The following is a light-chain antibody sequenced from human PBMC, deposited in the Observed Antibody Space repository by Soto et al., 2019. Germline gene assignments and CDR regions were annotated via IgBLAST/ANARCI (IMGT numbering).Light chain of an antibody. CDR2: DAS. V-gene: IGKV3-11*01. CDR1: QSVSSY. CDR3: QQRSNWPLT. Sequence: EIVLTQSPATLSLSPGERATLSCRASQSVSSYLAWYQQKSGQAPRLLIYDASNRATGIPARFSGSGSGTVFTLTISSLEPEDFAVYYWQQRSNWPLTFGGGTKVEIK. J-gene: IGKJ4*01.